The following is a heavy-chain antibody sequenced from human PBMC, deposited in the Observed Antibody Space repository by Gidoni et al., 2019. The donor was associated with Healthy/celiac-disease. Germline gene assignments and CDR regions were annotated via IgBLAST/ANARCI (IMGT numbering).Heavy chain of an antibody. D-gene: IGHD3-10*01. CDR1: GFTFCNAW. Sequence: EVQLVDSGGGLVKPGGSLRLSCAASGFTFCNAWMHWVRQAPGKGLEWVGRSKSKTDGGTTDYAAPVKGRLTISRDDSKNTLYLQMNSLKTEDTAVYYCTTDQRPKGLWCGEFSPLDYWGQGTLVTVSS. CDR2: SKSKTDGGTT. V-gene: IGHV3-15*01. J-gene: IGHJ4*02. CDR3: TTDQRPKGLWCGEFSPLDY.